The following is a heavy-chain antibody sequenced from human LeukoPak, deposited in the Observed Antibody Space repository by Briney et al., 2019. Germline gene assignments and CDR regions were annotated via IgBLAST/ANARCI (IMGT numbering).Heavy chain of an antibody. D-gene: IGHD5-12*01. J-gene: IGHJ3*02. V-gene: IGHV4-59*12. CDR1: GYSISSYY. CDR3: ARSCRILDIVATIRARLGGNGFDI. Sequence: SETLSLTCTVSGYSISSYYWSWIRQPPGKGLEWIGYIYYSGSTYYNPSLKSRVTIAVETSKNQFSLKLSSVTAADKAVYYCARSCRILDIVATIRARLGGNGFDIWGQGTMVTVSS. CDR2: IYYSGST.